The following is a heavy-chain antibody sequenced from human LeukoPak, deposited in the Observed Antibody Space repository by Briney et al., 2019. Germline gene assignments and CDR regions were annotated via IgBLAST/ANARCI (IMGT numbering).Heavy chain of an antibody. D-gene: IGHD6-13*01. Sequence: GSLRLSCAASGFTFDDYAMHWVRQAPGKGLEWVSLTSWDGGSTYYADSVKGRFTISRDNSKNSLYLQMNSLRAEDTALYYCAKDIGIAAAGSPPDYWGQGTLVTVSS. CDR3: AKDIGIAAAGSPPDY. CDR2: TSWDGGST. V-gene: IGHV3-43D*03. CDR1: GFTFDDYA. J-gene: IGHJ4*02.